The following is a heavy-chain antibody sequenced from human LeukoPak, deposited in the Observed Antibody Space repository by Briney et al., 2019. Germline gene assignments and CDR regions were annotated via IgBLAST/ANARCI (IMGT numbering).Heavy chain of an antibody. J-gene: IGHJ6*04. CDR2: ISAYNGNT. D-gene: IGHD3-10*01. CDR3: ARRSMVRGLGYYGMDV. V-gene: IGHV1-18*04. Sequence: GASVTGSFTASLYTFTSYGISWVRQAPGQGVEWMGWISAYNGNTNYTQKLQGRVTMTTDTSTSTAYMELRSLRSDDTAVYYCARRSMVRGLGYYGMDVWGKGTTVTVSS. CDR1: LYTFTSYG.